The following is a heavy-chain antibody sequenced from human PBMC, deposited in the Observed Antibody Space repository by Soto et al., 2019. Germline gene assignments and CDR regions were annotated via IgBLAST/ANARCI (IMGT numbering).Heavy chain of an antibody. V-gene: IGHV1-3*01. CDR2: INAGNGDT. D-gene: IGHD6-6*01. CDR3: AREVDSSSSRVDP. J-gene: IGHJ5*02. CDR1: GYTFNSYS. Sequence: ASVKVPCKASGYTFNSYSIHWVRQAPGQRLEWVGWINAGNGDTKYSQSSQGRVTLTRDTSASTAYMQLNSLRSEDTAVYFCAREVDSSSSRVDPWGQGTLVTVSS.